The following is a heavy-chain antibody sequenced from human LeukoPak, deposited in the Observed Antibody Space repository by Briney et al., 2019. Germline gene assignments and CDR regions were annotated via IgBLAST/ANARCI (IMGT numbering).Heavy chain of an antibody. CDR2: ISWNSGSI. CDR1: GFTFDDYA. Sequence: PGGSLRLSCAASGFTFDDYAMHWVRQGPGKGLEWVSGISWNSGSIGYADSVKGRFTISRDNAKNSLYLQMNSLRAEDTALYYCAKGSYYDILTGYYEFDYWGQGTLVTVSS. D-gene: IGHD3-9*01. V-gene: IGHV3-9*01. CDR3: AKGSYYDILTGYYEFDY. J-gene: IGHJ4*02.